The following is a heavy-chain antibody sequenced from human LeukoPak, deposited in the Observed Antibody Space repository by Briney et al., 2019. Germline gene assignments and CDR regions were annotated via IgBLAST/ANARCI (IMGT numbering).Heavy chain of an antibody. D-gene: IGHD6-13*01. CDR3: SKGHSSSWSDWFDP. CDR1: GFTFSSYA. J-gene: IGHJ5*02. Sequence: GGSLRLSCVASGFTFSSYAMSWVRQAPGKGLEWVSTISAGGGSTYYADSVKGRFSFSRDNSKTTLYLQMNSLRAEDTAVYYCSKGHSSSWSDWFDPWGQGTLVTVSS. V-gene: IGHV3-23*01. CDR2: ISAGGGST.